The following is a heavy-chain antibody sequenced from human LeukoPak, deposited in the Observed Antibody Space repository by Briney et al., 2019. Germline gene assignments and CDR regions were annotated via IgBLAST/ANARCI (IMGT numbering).Heavy chain of an antibody. CDR3: ARETSSGWYFLGGWFDP. CDR2: IYHSGST. Sequence: PSETLSLTCTVSGYFISSGYYWGWIRQPPGKGLEWIGSIYHSGSTYYNPSLKSRVTISVDTSKNQFSLKLSSVTAADTAVYYCARETSSGWYFLGGWFDPWGQGTLVTVSS. D-gene: IGHD6-19*01. J-gene: IGHJ5*02. V-gene: IGHV4-38-2*02. CDR1: GYFISSGYY.